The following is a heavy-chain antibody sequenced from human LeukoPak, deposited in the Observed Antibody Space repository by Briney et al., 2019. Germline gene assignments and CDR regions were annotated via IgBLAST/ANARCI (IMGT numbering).Heavy chain of an antibody. D-gene: IGHD2-15*01. V-gene: IGHV3-11*01. CDR1: GFTFSDYY. CDR2: ISSSGSTI. CDR3: AKTRYCSGGSCFDAFDI. Sequence: GGSLRLSCAASGFTFSDYYMSWIRQAPGKGLEWVSYISSSGSTIYYADSVKGRFTISRDNSKNTLYLQMNSLRAEDTAVYYCAKTRYCSGGSCFDAFDIWGQGTMVTVSS. J-gene: IGHJ3*02.